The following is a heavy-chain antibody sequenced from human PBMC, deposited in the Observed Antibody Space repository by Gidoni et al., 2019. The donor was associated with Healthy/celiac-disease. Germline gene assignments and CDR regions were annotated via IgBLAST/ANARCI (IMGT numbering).Heavy chain of an antibody. CDR3: AREGLAVAGTDY. CDR2: IKQDGSEK. CDR1: GFTFSRYW. Sequence: EVQLVESGGGLVQPGGSLRLSCAASGFTFSRYWMSWVRQAPGKGLECVANIKQDGSEKYYVDSVKGRFTISRDNAKNSLYLQMNSLRAEDTAVYYCAREGLAVAGTDYWGQGTLVTVSS. J-gene: IGHJ4*02. V-gene: IGHV3-7*01. D-gene: IGHD6-19*01.